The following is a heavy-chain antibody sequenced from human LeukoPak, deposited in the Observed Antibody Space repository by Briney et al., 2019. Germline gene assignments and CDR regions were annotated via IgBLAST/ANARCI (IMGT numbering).Heavy chain of an antibody. D-gene: IGHD6-6*01. J-gene: IGHJ3*02. V-gene: IGHV3-23*01. Sequence: GGSLRLSCAASGFTFSSYAMSGVRQAPWKGLEGVSAISGSGGSTYYADSVKGRFTISRDNSKNTPYLQMNSLRAEDTAVYYCAKVASSSAFDIWGQGTMVTVSS. CDR2: ISGSGGST. CDR1: GFTFSSYA. CDR3: AKVASSSAFDI.